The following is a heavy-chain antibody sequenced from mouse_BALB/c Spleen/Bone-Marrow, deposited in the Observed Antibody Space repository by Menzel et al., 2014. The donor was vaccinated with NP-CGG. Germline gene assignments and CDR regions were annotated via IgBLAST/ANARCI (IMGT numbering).Heavy chain of an antibody. CDR2: ISDGGSYT. V-gene: IGHV5-4*02. J-gene: IGHJ4*01. CDR1: GFTFSDYY. D-gene: IGHD2-12*01. CDR3: ARDYDYAMDY. Sequence: EVQLVESGGGLVKPGGSLKLSCAASGFTFSDYYMYWVRQTPEKRLEWVATISDGGSYTYYPDSVKGRFTISRDNAKNNLYLQMSSLKSEDTGMYYCARDYDYAMDYWGQGTSVTVSS.